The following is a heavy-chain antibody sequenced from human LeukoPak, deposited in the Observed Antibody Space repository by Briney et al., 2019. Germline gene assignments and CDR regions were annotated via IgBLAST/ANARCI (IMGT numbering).Heavy chain of an antibody. Sequence: GGSLRLSCAASGFTFSSYNMNWVRQAPGKGLGWVSAISGSGGSTYYADSVKGRFTISRDNSKTTLYLQMNSLRAEDTAVYYCAHGPTMVRVVIIKEENWFDPWGQGTLVTVSP. D-gene: IGHD3-10*01. CDR2: ISGSGGST. CDR1: GFTFSSYN. CDR3: AHGPTMVRVVIIKEENWFDP. J-gene: IGHJ5*02. V-gene: IGHV3-23*01.